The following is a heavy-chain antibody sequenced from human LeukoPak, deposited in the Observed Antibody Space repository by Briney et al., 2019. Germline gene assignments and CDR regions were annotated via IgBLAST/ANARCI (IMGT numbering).Heavy chain of an antibody. CDR1: GGSISSGGYY. V-gene: IGHV4-30-2*01. D-gene: IGHD2-2*01. CDR2: IHHSGST. Sequence: SETLSLTCTVSGGSISSGGYYWSWIRQPPGKGLEWIGYIHHSGSTYYNPSLKSRVTISVDRSKNQFSLKLSSVTAADTAVYYCARGSVVPAARGGGAFDIWGQGTMVTVSS. J-gene: IGHJ3*02. CDR3: ARGSVVPAARGGGAFDI.